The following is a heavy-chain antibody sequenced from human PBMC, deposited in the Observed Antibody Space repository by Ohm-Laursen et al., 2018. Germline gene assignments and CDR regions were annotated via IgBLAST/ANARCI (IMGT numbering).Heavy chain of an antibody. CDR1: GFTFSNYY. J-gene: IGHJ4*02. D-gene: IGHD3-22*01. V-gene: IGHV3-33*01. Sequence: SSLRLSCSASGFTFSNYYMHWVRQAPGKGLEWVAVIWYDGSSKYYADSVKGRFTISRDNSKNTLYLQMNSLRAEDTAVYYCARVGSDSSGYQDYWGQGTLVTVSS. CDR2: IWYDGSSK. CDR3: ARVGSDSSGYQDY.